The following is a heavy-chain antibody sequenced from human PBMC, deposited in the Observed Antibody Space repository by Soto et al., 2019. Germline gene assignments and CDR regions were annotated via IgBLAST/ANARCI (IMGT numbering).Heavy chain of an antibody. Sequence: GVSLRLSCTDSGVVFSDYYMSLIRQAPGKGPEWFAYMSSSSIDTNYADAVKGRFTISRDNAKHSVYLQMNSLRAEATALYYCAREFWSGSYTLNYGIDVWGQGTMVTVSS. CDR1: GVVFSDYY. CDR2: MSSSSIDT. V-gene: IGHV3-11*06. D-gene: IGHD3-3*01. CDR3: AREFWSGSYTLNYGIDV. J-gene: IGHJ6*02.